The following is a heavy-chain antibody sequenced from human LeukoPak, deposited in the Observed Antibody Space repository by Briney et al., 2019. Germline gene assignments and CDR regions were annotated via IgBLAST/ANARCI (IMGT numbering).Heavy chain of an antibody. Sequence: SETLSLTCTVSGGSISPFYWSWIRQPPGKGLEWIAYIYYSGSTRYSPSLKSRVAISVDTSNNQVSLKLSSVTAADTAVYYCARHGPYLGRLGWFDPWGQGTLVTVSS. CDR2: IYYSGST. J-gene: IGHJ5*02. D-gene: IGHD1-26*01. CDR1: GGSISPFY. CDR3: ARHGPYLGRLGWFDP. V-gene: IGHV4-59*08.